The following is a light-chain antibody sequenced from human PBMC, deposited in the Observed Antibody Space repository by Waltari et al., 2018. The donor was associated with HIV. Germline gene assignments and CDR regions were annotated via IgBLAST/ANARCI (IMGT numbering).Light chain of an antibody. V-gene: IGLV3-21*04. CDR1: NIGNKN. J-gene: IGLJ2*01. CDR3: QVWDSDSDHVV. CDR2: YDR. Sequence: SYVLTQPPSVSVAPGKTATITCGGNNIGNKNVNWYQQKPGQAPGVVIFYDRDRPSGIPERFSGSSSANMATLTISRVEAGDEADYYCQVWDSDSDHVVFGVGTKLTVL.